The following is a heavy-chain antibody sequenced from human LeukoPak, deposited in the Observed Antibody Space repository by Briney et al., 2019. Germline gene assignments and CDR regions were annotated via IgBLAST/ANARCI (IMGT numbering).Heavy chain of an antibody. D-gene: IGHD3-16*01. CDR1: GFTFDDYT. Sequence: SLRLSCVASGFTFDDYTMHWVRQIPGKGLEWVSSISWNSGNIDYGDSVKGRFTISRDNSKTTLYLQMNSLRAEDTAVYYCAKGGGTRLPYYFDYWGQGTLVTVSS. J-gene: IGHJ4*02. V-gene: IGHV3-9*01. CDR3: AKGGGTRLPYYFDY. CDR2: ISWNSGNI.